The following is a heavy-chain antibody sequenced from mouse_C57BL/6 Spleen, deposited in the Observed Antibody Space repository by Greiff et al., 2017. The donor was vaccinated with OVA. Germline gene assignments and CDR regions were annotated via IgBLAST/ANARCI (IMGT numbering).Heavy chain of an antibody. V-gene: IGHV5-4*01. J-gene: IGHJ2*01. Sequence: EVKLEESGGGLVKPGGSLKLSCAASGFTFSSYAMSWVRQTPEKRLEWVATISDGGSYTYYPDNVKGRFTISRDNAKNNLYLQMSHLKSEDTAMYYCARDLYDGFDYWGQGTTLTVSS. CDR1: GFTFSSYA. D-gene: IGHD2-3*01. CDR3: ARDLYDGFDY. CDR2: ISDGGSYT.